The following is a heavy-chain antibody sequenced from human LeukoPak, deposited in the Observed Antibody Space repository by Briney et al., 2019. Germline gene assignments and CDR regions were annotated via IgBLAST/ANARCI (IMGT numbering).Heavy chain of an antibody. J-gene: IGHJ4*02. CDR3: ARGRITIFGVVNHYFDY. CDR1: GGSISSYY. Sequence: SETLSLTCTVSGGSISSYYWSWIRQPAGKGLEWIGRIYTSGSTNYNPSLKSRVTMSVDTSKNQFSLKLSSVTAADTAVYYCARGRITIFGVVNHYFDYWGQGTLVTVSS. V-gene: IGHV4-4*07. D-gene: IGHD3-3*01. CDR2: IYTSGST.